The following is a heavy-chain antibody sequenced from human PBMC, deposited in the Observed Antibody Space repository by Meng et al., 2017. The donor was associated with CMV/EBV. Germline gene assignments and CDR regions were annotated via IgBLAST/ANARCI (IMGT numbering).Heavy chain of an antibody. V-gene: IGHV3-9*01. D-gene: IGHD2-2*01. CDR3: ARDPLQYCSSTSCPSPADY. Sequence: SLKISCAASGFTFDDYAMHWVRQAPGKGLEWVSGISWNSGSIGYADSVKGRFTISRDNAKNSLYLQMNSLRAEDTAVYYCARDPLQYCSSTSCPSPADYWGQGTLVTVSS. J-gene: IGHJ4*02. CDR1: GFTFDDYA. CDR2: ISWNSGSI.